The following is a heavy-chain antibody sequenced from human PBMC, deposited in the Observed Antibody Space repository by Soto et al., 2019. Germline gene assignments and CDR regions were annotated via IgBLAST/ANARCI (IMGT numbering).Heavy chain of an antibody. CDR3: ARGGIILWFGELNYYGMDV. J-gene: IGHJ6*02. V-gene: IGHV1-18*01. CDR2: ISAYNGNT. CDR1: GYTFTSYG. D-gene: IGHD3-10*01. Sequence: ASVKVSCKASGYTFTSYGISWVRQAPGQGLEWMGWISAYNGNTNYAQKLQGRVTMTTDTSTSTAYMELRSLRSDDTAVYYCARGGIILWFGELNYYGMDVWGQGTTVTVSS.